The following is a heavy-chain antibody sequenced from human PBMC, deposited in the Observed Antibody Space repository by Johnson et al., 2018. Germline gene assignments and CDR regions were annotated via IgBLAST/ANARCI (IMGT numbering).Heavy chain of an antibody. CDR2: ISFDGSNK. CDR3: AKCIGQLVWKNAFDI. Sequence: QVQLVQSGGGVVQXGRSLRLSCVASGFTFSSYGLHWVRQAPGKGLEWVAVISFDGSNKYYADSVKGRFTISRDDSKNTLYLEVTSLRAEDTAVYYCAKCIGQLVWKNAFDIWGQGTMLTVSS. J-gene: IGHJ3*02. D-gene: IGHD1-1*01. CDR1: GFTFSSYG. V-gene: IGHV3-30*18.